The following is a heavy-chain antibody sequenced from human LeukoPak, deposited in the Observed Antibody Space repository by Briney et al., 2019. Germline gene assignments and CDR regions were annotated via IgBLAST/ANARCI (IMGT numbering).Heavy chain of an antibody. CDR1: GGTFSSYA. CDR3: ARTMYSSGWFFDY. D-gene: IGHD6-19*01. CDR2: IIPIFGTA. Sequence: SVKVSCKASGGTFSSYAISWVRQAPGQGLEWMGGIIPIFGTANYAQKFQGRVTITTDESTRTAYMELSSLRSEDTAVYYCARTMYSSGWFFDYWGQGTLVTVSS. J-gene: IGHJ4*02. V-gene: IGHV1-69*05.